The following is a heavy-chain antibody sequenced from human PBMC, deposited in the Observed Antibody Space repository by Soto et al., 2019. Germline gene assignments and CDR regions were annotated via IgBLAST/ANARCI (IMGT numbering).Heavy chain of an antibody. Sequence: GESLKISCKGSGYSFAGYWITWVRQKPGKGLEWMGRIGPSDSQTYYSPSFRGHVTISVTKSITTVFLQWSSLRASDTATYYCARQIYDSDTGPNFQYYFDSWGQGTPVTVSS. D-gene: IGHD3-22*01. V-gene: IGHV5-10-1*01. CDR3: ARQIYDSDTGPNFQYYFDS. J-gene: IGHJ4*02. CDR2: IGPSDSQT. CDR1: GYSFAGYW.